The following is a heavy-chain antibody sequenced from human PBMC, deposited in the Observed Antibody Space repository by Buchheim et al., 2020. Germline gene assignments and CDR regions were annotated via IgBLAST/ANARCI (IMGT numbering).Heavy chain of an antibody. D-gene: IGHD4-17*01. Sequence: QVQLQQWGAGLLKPSETLSLTCAVYGGSFSGYYWSWIRQPPGKGLEWIGEINHSGSTNYNPSLKSRVTISVDTSKNQFSLKLSSVTAADTAVYYCARESGGLTADYGDYEDAFDIWGQGT. CDR2: INHSGST. CDR1: GGSFSGYY. CDR3: ARESGGLTADYGDYEDAFDI. V-gene: IGHV4-34*01. J-gene: IGHJ3*02.